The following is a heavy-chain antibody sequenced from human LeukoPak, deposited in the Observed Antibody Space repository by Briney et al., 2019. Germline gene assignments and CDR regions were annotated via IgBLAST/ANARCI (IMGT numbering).Heavy chain of an antibody. CDR3: AKNKGYGSGRIGEIDY. CDR1: GFTFSSYS. Sequence: GGSLRLSCAASGFTFSSYSMSWVRQAPGKGLEWVSGMSGSGGSTYYADSVKGRFTIFRDNSKNTLYLQMNSLRVEDTAVYYCAKNKGYGSGRIGEIDYWGQGTLVTVSS. D-gene: IGHD3-10*01. V-gene: IGHV3-23*01. J-gene: IGHJ4*01. CDR2: MSGSGGST.